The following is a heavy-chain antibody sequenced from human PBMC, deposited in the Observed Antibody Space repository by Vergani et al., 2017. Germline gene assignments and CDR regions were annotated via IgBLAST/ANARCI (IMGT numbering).Heavy chain of an antibody. CDR3: AKAVDMAAAGYYYYMDV. CDR1: GFTFSSYA. D-gene: IGHD5-24*01. CDR2: ISGSGGST. J-gene: IGHJ6*03. V-gene: IGHV3-23*01. Sequence: EVQLLESGGGLVQPGGSLRLSCAASGFTFSSYAMSWVRQAPGKGLEWVSAISGSGGSTYYADSVKGRFTISRDNSKNTLYLQMNSLRAEDTAVYYCAKAVDMAAAGYYYYMDVWGKGTTVTVSS.